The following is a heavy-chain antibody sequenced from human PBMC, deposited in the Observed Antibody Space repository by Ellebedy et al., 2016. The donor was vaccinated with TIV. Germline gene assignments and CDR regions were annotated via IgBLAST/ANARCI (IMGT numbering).Heavy chain of an antibody. D-gene: IGHD5-18*01. J-gene: IGHJ4*02. V-gene: IGHV3-23*01. CDR2: VSYTGAAT. Sequence: GESLKISCTASGFTFSYYAMSWIRQAPGRGLEWASTVSYTGAATYFADSVKGRFTISRDNSTNTLYLHMDSLRAADTAIYYCAKVMTGYSYAPDDFWGQGTLVTVSS. CDR3: AKVMTGYSYAPDDF. CDR1: GFTFSYYA.